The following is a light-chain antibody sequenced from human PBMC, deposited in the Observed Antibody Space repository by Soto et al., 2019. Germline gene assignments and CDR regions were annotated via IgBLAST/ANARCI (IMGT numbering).Light chain of an antibody. J-gene: IGKJ4*01. CDR1: RSVSTN. V-gene: IGKV3-15*01. Sequence: EIVMTQSPVTLSVSPGERATLSCRASRSVSTNLAWYQQKPGQGPRLLIYSASTGATGIPARFSASGSGTEFTLTISTLQSEDFAVYYCQQYHNWPLTFGGGTKVEI. CDR3: QQYHNWPLT. CDR2: SAS.